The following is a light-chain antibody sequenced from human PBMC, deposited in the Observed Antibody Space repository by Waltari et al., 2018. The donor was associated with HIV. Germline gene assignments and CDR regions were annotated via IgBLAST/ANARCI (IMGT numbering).Light chain of an antibody. CDR1: RGIKKD. J-gene: IGKJ1*01. CDR3: LQVNTYPRT. Sequence: DSHMTQSPSSLHASVGASVAITCRARRGIKKDLGWYQQKPGTAPKRLIHAASTLQSGVPSRFSGSGSGSEFTLTISSLQPEDFATYYCLQVNTYPRTFGQGTKVEIK. V-gene: IGKV1-17*01. CDR2: AAS.